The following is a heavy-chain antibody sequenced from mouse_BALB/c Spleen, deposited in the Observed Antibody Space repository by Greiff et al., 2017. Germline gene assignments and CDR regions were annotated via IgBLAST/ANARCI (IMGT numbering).Heavy chain of an antibody. D-gene: IGHD1-2*01. CDR1: GYTFTSYV. V-gene: IGHV1-14*01. CDR3: ARTRLTTATYYAMDY. J-gene: IGHJ4*01. Sequence: VQLQQSGPELVKPGASVKMSCKASGYTFTSYVMHWVKQKPGQGLEWIGYINPYNDGTKYNEKFKGKATLTSDKSSSTAYMELSSLTSEDSAVYYCARTRLTTATYYAMDYWGQGTSVTVSS. CDR2: INPYNDGT.